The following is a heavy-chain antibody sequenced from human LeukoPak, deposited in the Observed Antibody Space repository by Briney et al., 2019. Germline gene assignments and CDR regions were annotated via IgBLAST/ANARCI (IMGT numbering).Heavy chain of an antibody. D-gene: IGHD3-16*02. CDR3: ARIPPDYVWGSYRYRYYFDY. Sequence: GGSLRPSCAASGFTFSSYSMNWVRQAPGKGLEWVSSISSSSSYIYYAASVKGRFTISRDNAKNSLYLQMNSRRAEDTAVYYCARIPPDYVWGSYRYRYYFDYWGQGTLVTVSS. J-gene: IGHJ4*02. CDR2: ISSSSSYI. V-gene: IGHV3-21*01. CDR1: GFTFSSYS.